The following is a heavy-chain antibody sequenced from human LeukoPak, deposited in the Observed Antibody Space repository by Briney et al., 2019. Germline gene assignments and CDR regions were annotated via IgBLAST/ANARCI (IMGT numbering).Heavy chain of an antibody. CDR3: TKEFCGSRAACAGGSYYDF. D-gene: IGHD2-15*01. V-gene: IGHV3-13*04. CDR2: IGVTGDP. CDR1: GFTFSKDD. Sequence: PGGSLRLSRAASGFTFSKDDFHWVRQAPGKGLEWVAAIGVTGDPYYADPVKGRFTISREDAANYLDLQMRSLGAGDTALYYCTKEFCGSRAACAGGSYYDFWSRGALVTVSS. J-gene: IGHJ2*01.